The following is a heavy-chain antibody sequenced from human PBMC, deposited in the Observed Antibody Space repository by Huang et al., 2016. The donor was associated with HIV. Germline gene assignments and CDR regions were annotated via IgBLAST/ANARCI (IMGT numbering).Heavy chain of an antibody. CDR2: MVPNSGKT. D-gene: IGHD6-19*01. CDR1: GYSFTNYD. J-gene: IGHJ4*02. V-gene: IGHV1-8*01. CDR3: ARLTSGWYQDY. Sequence: QVQLVQSGAEVKKPGASVRVSCKTSGYSFTNYDINWVRRAPGQGLEWVGLMVPNSGKTAYAQKFQGRVTLTRDTPTGTAYMDLRSLRSDDTAVYFCARLTSGWYQDYWGQGTLVTVSS.